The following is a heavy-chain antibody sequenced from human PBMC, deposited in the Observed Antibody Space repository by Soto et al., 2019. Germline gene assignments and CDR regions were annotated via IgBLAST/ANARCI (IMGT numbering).Heavy chain of an antibody. Sequence: ASVKVSCKASGYTFTGYYMHWVRQAPGQGLEWMGWINPNSGGTNYALKFQGWVTMTRDTSISTAYMELSRLRSDDTAVYYCARGSPHGDYYDSSGYYNYWGQGTLVTVSS. CDR2: INPNSGGT. D-gene: IGHD3-22*01. CDR3: ARGSPHGDYYDSSGYYNY. J-gene: IGHJ4*02. CDR1: GYTFTGYY. V-gene: IGHV1-2*04.